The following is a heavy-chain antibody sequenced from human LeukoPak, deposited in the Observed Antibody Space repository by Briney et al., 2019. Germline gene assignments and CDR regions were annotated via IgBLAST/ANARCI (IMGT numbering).Heavy chain of an antibody. V-gene: IGHV1-18*01. Sequence: ASVKVSCKASGYTFTSYGISWVRQAPGQGLERMGWISAYNGNTNYAQKLQGRVTMTTDTSTSTAYMELRSLRSDDTAVYYCARDQWDGSGSYRAFDIWGQGTMVTVSS. J-gene: IGHJ3*02. CDR3: ARDQWDGSGSYRAFDI. CDR1: GYTFTSYG. CDR2: ISAYNGNT. D-gene: IGHD3-10*01.